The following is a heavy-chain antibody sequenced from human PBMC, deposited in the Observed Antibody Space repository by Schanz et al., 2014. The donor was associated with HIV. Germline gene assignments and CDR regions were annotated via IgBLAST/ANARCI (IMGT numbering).Heavy chain of an antibody. CDR2: IWYDGSNK. Sequence: QVQLVESGGGVVQPGRSLRLSCAAYGFRFSTYGMHWVRQAPGKGLEWVAVIWYDGSNKYYADSVKGRFTISRDNSRKTLYLQMNSLRAEDTALYYCATTLYPYTSSSDYYYGMDVWGQGTTVTVSS. D-gene: IGHD6-6*01. CDR1: GFRFSTYG. CDR3: ATTLYPYTSSSDYYYGMDV. J-gene: IGHJ6*02. V-gene: IGHV3-33*08.